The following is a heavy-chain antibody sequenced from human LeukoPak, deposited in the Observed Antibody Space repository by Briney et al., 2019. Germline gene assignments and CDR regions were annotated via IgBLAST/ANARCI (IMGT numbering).Heavy chain of an antibody. D-gene: IGHD2-2*01. Sequence: ASVKVSCKASGYTFTGYYMHWVRQAPGQGLESMGWINPNSGGTNYAQKFQGRVTMTRDTSISTAYMELSRLRSDDTAVYYCARAPLRYCSSTSCYFSPWGQGTLVTVSS. CDR2: INPNSGGT. CDR1: GYTFTGYY. V-gene: IGHV1-2*02. J-gene: IGHJ5*02. CDR3: ARAPLRYCSSTSCYFSP.